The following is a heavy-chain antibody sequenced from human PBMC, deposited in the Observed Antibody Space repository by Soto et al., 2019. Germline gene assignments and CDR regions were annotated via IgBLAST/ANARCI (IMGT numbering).Heavy chain of an antibody. CDR2: TRNKANSYTT. D-gene: IGHD2-2*02. V-gene: IGHV3-72*01. Sequence: GSLRLSCAASGFTFSDHYMDWVRQAPGKGLEWVGRTRNKANSYTTEYAASVKGRFTISRDDSKNSLYLQMNSLKTEDTAVYYCARGGYCSSTSCYTDYYGMDVWGQGTSVTVSS. CDR1: GFTFSDHY. CDR3: ARGGYCSSTSCYTDYYGMDV. J-gene: IGHJ6*02.